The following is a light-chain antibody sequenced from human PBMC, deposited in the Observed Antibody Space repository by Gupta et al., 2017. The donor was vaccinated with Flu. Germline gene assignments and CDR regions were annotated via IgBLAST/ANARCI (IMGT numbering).Light chain of an antibody. J-gene: IGLJ1*01. CDR3: NSRDSSGDHLV. Sequence: GQTVRITCQGDSLRSYYASWYQQKPGQAPVLVIYGKNNRPSGIPDRFSGSSSGNTASLTITGAQAEDEADYYCNSRDSSGDHLVFGTGTKVTVL. CDR2: GKN. CDR1: SLRSYY. V-gene: IGLV3-19*01.